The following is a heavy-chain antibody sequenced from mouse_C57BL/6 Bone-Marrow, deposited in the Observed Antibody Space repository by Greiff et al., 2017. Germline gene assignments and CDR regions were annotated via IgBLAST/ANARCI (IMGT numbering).Heavy chain of an antibody. J-gene: IGHJ3*01. CDR2: FHPYNDDT. CDR3: ARGDYDEAWFAY. D-gene: IGHD2-4*01. V-gene: IGHV1-47*01. CDR1: GYTFTTYP. Sequence: QVQLKESGAELVKPGASVKMSCKASGYTFTTYPIEWMKQNHGKSLEGIGNFHPYNDDTKYNEKFKGKATLTVEKSSSTVYLELSRLTSDDSAVYYCARGDYDEAWFAYWGQGTLVTVSA.